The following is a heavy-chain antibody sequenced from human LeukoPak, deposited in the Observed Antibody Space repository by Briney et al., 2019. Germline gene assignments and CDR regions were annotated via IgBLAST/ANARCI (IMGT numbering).Heavy chain of an antibody. V-gene: IGHV3-74*01. Sequence: RTGGSLRLSCAASGFTFSSYWMHWVRQAPGKGLVWVSRINHDGSSTNYADSVKGRFTISRDNAKNTVYLQMNSLRAEDTAVYYCVRDWGYDSSGYWQKYFDTWGQGTLVTVSS. J-gene: IGHJ4*02. CDR3: VRDWGYDSSGYWQKYFDT. D-gene: IGHD3-22*01. CDR1: GFTFSSYW. CDR2: INHDGSST.